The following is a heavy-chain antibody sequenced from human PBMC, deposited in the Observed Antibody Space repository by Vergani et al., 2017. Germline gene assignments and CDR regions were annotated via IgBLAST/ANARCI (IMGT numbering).Heavy chain of an antibody. Sequence: QVQLVQSGAEVKKPGASVKVSCKASGYTFTSYAMHWVRQAPGQRLEWMGWINAGNGNTKYSQKFQGRVTFTRDTSASTAYMELSSLRSEDTAVYYCARGGGYDFWSGQHYFDYWGQGTLVTVSS. J-gene: IGHJ4*02. D-gene: IGHD3-3*01. V-gene: IGHV1-3*01. CDR2: INAGNGNT. CDR3: ARGGGYDFWSGQHYFDY. CDR1: GYTFTSYA.